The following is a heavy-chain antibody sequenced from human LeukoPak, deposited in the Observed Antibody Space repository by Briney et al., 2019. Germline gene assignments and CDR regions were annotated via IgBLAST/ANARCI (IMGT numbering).Heavy chain of an antibody. V-gene: IGHV3-7*01. Sequence: GGSLRLSCATSGFTFSSYWMSWVRQAPGKGLEWVAYINQDGSEKNYADSVKGRFTVSRDNAKNSLFLEMNSLRVEDTFMYYCXXXHRGRPWEWFDPWGQGTLVTVSS. D-gene: IGHD1-26*01. CDR2: INQDGSEK. J-gene: IGHJ5*02. CDR1: GFTFSSYW. CDR3: XXXHRGRPWEWFDP.